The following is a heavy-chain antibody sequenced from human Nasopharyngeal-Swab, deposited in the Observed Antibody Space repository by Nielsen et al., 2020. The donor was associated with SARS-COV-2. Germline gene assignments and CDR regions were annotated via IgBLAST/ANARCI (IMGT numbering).Heavy chain of an antibody. CDR2: TYYRSKWYN. CDR3: AGGRIAVAGFNWFDP. V-gene: IGHV6-1*01. J-gene: IGHJ5*02. Sequence: WIRQSPSRGLEWLGRTYYRSKWYNDYAVSVKSRITINPDTSKNQFSLQLNSVTPEDTAVYYCAGGRIAVAGFNWFDPWGQGTLVTVSS. D-gene: IGHD6-19*01.